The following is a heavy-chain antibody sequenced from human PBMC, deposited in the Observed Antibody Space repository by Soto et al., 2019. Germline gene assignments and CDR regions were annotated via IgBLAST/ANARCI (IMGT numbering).Heavy chain of an antibody. V-gene: IGHV4-59*08. CDR1: GGSISSYY. Sequence: PSETLSLTCTVSGGSISSYYWSWIRQPPGKGLEWIGYIYYSGSTNYNPSLKSRVTISVDTSKNQFSLKMSTVTAADTAVYYCARRYGSFFDYGGQGTLVTVPS. D-gene: IGHD5-18*01. CDR2: IYYSGST. CDR3: ARRYGSFFDY. J-gene: IGHJ4*02.